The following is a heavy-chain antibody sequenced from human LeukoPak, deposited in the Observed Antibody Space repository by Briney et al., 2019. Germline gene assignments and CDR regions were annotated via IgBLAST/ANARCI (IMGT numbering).Heavy chain of an antibody. J-gene: IGHJ4*02. CDR3: ARGAGGYTFDY. Sequence: GSLRLSCAASGFSFSSYGMNWVRQAPGKGLEWVSSLSSSSSYIYYAESVKGRFTISRDNAENSLYLQMNSLRAEDTAVYYCARGAGGYTFDYWGQGTLVTVSS. CDR1: GFSFSSYG. CDR2: LSSSSSYI. D-gene: IGHD3-22*01. V-gene: IGHV3-21*01.